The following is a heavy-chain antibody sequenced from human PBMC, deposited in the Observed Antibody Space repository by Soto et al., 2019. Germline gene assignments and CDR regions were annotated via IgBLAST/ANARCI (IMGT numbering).Heavy chain of an antibody. CDR3: ARVLAYGGPYYDFWSGYIAPQTAFDY. CDR2: IYYSGST. CDR1: GGCISSGGYY. V-gene: IGHV4-31*03. J-gene: IGHJ4*02. D-gene: IGHD3-3*01. Sequence: TLSVTCTVAGGCISSGGYYWSWIRQHPGKGREWIGYIYYSGSTYYNPSLKSRVTISVDTSKNQFSLKLSSVTAAYTAVYYCARVLAYGGPYYDFWSGYIAPQTAFDYWGQGTLVTASS.